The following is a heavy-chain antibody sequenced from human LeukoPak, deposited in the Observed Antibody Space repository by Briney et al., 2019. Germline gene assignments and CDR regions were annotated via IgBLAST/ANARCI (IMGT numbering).Heavy chain of an antibody. CDR2: IFSGGGT. CDR3: AKHNGDSCYSPSDY. D-gene: IGHD2-15*01. CDR1: GFTVSSNY. V-gene: IGHV3-53*01. Sequence: GGSLRLSCAVSGFTVSSNYMSWVRQAPGKGLEWVSVIFSGGGTYYADSVKGRFTISRDNSKNTLYLQMNSLRAEDAAVYYCAKHNGDSCYSPSDYWGQGALVTVSS. J-gene: IGHJ4*02.